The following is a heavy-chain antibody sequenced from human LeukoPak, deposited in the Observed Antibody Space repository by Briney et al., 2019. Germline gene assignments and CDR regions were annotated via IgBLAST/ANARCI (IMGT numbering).Heavy chain of an antibody. D-gene: IGHD2-8*01. CDR3: AREGGPYCTNGVCYTGYFQH. CDR2: IYSGGST. V-gene: IGHV3-53*01. Sequence: HPGGSLRLSCAASGVTVSGNYMSWVRQAPGKGLEWVSVIYSGGSTYYADSVKGRFTISRDNSKNTLYLQMNSLRAEDTAVYYCAREGGPYCTNGVCYTGYFQHWGQGTLVTVSS. CDR1: GVTVSGNY. J-gene: IGHJ1*01.